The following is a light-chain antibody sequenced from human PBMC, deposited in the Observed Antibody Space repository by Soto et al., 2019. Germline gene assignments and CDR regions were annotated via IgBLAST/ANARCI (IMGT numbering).Light chain of an antibody. J-gene: IGKJ2*01. CDR3: NQYATSSPT. V-gene: IGKV1-5*01. CDR2: GGS. Sequence: DIQMTQSPSTLSASVGDRVTITCRARQCISVYLAWYQQRPREAPKLLIYGGSSLESGVPSRFSGSGAGTEFTLTISSLQPTDFATYYCNQYATSSPTFGQGTKLEI. CDR1: QCISVY.